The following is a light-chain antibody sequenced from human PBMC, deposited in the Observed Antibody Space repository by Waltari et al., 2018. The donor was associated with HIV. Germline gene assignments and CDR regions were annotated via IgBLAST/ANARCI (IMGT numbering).Light chain of an antibody. V-gene: IGLV1-44*01. J-gene: IGLJ2*01. CDR2: NNT. CDR1: RSNIGSNP. CDR3: ATWDDSLNAL. Sequence: QSVLTQPPSASGTPGQRVTISCSGRRSNIGSNPVSWYQHLPVTAPKLLMYNNTQGHSGVPDRCSGSKSGTSASRAISGLQSEDEADYYCATWDDSLNALFGGGTKLTV.